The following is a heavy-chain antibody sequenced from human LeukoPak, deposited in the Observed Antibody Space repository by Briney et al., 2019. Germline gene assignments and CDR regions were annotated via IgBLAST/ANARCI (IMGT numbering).Heavy chain of an antibody. CDR2: NTWSIYFIGST. Sequence: SETLSLTCTVSGGSINNYYWNWIRQPPGKGLEWIGYNTWSIYFIGSTKYDPSLEIRVTLSVDRSKNQISLTLSSVTAADTAVYYCARDSRDYGSGSYWDVWGQGTTVTVSS. D-gene: IGHD3-10*01. CDR1: GGSINNYY. J-gene: IGHJ6*02. CDR3: ARDSRDYGSGSYWDV. V-gene: IGHV4-59*01.